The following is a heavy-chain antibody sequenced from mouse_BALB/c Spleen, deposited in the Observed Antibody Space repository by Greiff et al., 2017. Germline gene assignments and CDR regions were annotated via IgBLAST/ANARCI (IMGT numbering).Heavy chain of an antibody. Sequence: QVHVKQSGPGLVQPSQSLSITCTVSGFSLTSYGVHWVRQSPGKGLEWLGVIWSGGSTDYNAAFISRLSISKDNSKSQVFFKMNSLQANDTAIYYCARSRDEGYAMDYWGQGTSVTVSS. J-gene: IGHJ4*01. CDR2: IWSGGST. CDR3: ARSRDEGYAMDY. CDR1: GFSLTSYG. D-gene: IGHD3-1*01. V-gene: IGHV2-2*02.